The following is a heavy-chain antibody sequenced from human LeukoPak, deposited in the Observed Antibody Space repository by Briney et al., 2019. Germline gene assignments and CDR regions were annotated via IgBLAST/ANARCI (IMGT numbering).Heavy chain of an antibody. CDR1: GYTFTGYY. D-gene: IGHD6-13*01. CDR3: ASWGYSSSWYIGSSNSAFDI. V-gene: IGHV1-2*02. CDR2: INPNSGAT. Sequence: ASVKVSCKASGYTFTGYYMHWVRQAPGQGLEWMGWINPNSGATNYAQKFQGRVTMTRDTSISTAYMELSRLRSDDTAVYYCASWGYSSSWYIGSSNSAFDIWGQGTMVTVSS. J-gene: IGHJ3*02.